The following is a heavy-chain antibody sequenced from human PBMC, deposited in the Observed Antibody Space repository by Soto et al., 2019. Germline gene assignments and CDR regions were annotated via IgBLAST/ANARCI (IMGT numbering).Heavy chain of an antibody. Sequence: GASVKVSCKASGGTFSSYAISWVRQAPGQGLEWMGGIIPIFGTANYAQKFQGRVTITADESTSTAYMELSSLRSEDTAVYYCARGRVVATKKYYFDYWGQGTLVTVSS. J-gene: IGHJ4*02. CDR1: GGTFSSYA. D-gene: IGHD5-12*01. V-gene: IGHV1-69*13. CDR3: ARGRVVATKKYYFDY. CDR2: IIPIFGTA.